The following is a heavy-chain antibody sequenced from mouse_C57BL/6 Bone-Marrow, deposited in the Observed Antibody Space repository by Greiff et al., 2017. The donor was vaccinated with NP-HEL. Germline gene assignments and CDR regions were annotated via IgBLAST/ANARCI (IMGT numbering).Heavy chain of an antibody. CDR1: GFTFSNYW. CDR2: IRLKSDNYAT. CDR3: AEGNCDGGYARDY. J-gene: IGHJ4*01. D-gene: IGHD4-1*01. V-gene: IGHV6-3*01. Sequence: EVKLMESGGGLVQPGGSMKLSCVASGFTFSNYWLNWVRQSPEKGLEWVAQIRLKSDNYATHYAESVKGRFTISRDDSKSDIYLQMINLRADDTGIYYCAEGNCDGGYARDYWGQGTSVTVSS.